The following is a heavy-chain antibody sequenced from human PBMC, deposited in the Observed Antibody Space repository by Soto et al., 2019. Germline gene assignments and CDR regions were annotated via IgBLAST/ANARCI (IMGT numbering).Heavy chain of an antibody. J-gene: IGHJ3*02. CDR2: ISGSGGST. D-gene: IGHD6-6*01. V-gene: IGHV3-23*01. Sequence: EVQLLESGGGLVQPGGSLRLSCAASGFTFSSYAMSWVRQAPGKGLEWVSAISGSGGSTYYADSVKGRFTISRDNSKKTLYLQMNSLRAEDTAVYYCAKDLLPIVAARPRLGAFDIWGQGTMVTVSS. CDR1: GFTFSSYA. CDR3: AKDLLPIVAARPRLGAFDI.